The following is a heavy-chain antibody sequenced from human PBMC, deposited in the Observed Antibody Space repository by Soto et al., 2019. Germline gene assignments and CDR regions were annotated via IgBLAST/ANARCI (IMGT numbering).Heavy chain of an antibody. J-gene: IGHJ3*01. CDR1: GYTFTGYG. Sequence: QVQLVQSGAEVKKHGASVKVSCKTSGYTFTGYGINWVRQAPGHGLEWMGWISVFNGNTKYGQNIQDRVIMTTDTSTSTAYMELRSLLSDDTAVYFCGRDGIGGIIDSWGQGTMLIVSS. V-gene: IGHV1-18*01. CDR2: ISVFNGNT. D-gene: IGHD2-15*01. CDR3: GRDGIGGIIDS.